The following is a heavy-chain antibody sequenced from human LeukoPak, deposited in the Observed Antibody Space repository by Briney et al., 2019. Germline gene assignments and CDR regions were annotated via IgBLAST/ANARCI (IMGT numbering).Heavy chain of an antibody. D-gene: IGHD6-6*01. CDR3: ARGREAARLFFDY. CDR1: GFTFSSYS. V-gene: IGHV3-21*01. CDR2: ISSSSSYI. J-gene: IGHJ4*02. Sequence: GGSLRLSCAASGFTFSSYSMNWVRQAPGKGLEWVSSISSSSSYIHYADSVKGRFTISRDNAKNSLYLQMNSLRAEDTAVYYCARGREAARLFFDYWGQGTLVTVSS.